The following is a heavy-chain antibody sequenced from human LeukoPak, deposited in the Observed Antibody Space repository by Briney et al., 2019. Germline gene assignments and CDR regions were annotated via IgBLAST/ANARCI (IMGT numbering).Heavy chain of an antibody. Sequence: SETLSLTCTVSGGSISSGDYYWSWIRQPPGKGLEWIGYIYYSGSTYYNPSLKSRVTISVDTSKNQFSLKLSSVTAADTAVYYCARVGRSYDFWSGYCFNWFDPWGQGTLVTVSS. D-gene: IGHD3-3*01. J-gene: IGHJ5*02. CDR1: GGSISSGDYY. CDR3: ARVGRSYDFWSGYCFNWFDP. V-gene: IGHV4-30-4*01. CDR2: IYYSGST.